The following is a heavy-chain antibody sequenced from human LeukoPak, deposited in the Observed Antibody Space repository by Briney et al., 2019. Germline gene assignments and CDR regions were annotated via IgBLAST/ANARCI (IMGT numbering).Heavy chain of an antibody. Sequence: GGSLRLSCAASGFTFSSYGMHWARQAPGKGLEWVAFIRYDGSNKYYADSVKGRFTISRDNSKNTLYLQMNSLRAEDTAVYYCAREGSGYCSSTSCLGGPWGQGTLVTVSS. D-gene: IGHD2-2*03. CDR3: AREGSGYCSSTSCLGGP. CDR1: GFTFSSYG. CDR2: IRYDGSNK. J-gene: IGHJ4*02. V-gene: IGHV3-30*02.